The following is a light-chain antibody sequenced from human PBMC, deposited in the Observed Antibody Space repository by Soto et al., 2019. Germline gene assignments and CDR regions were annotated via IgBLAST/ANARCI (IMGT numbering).Light chain of an antibody. CDR3: SSYTSGSTSVV. J-gene: IGLJ2*01. Sequence: QSALTQPASVSGSPGQSITISCTGTSSDVGGYNYVSWYQQHPGKAPKLMIYDVRNRPSGVSNRFSGSNSGNTASLTISGLQAEDEADYYCSSYTSGSTSVVFGGGTKLTVL. CDR1: SSDVGGYNY. V-gene: IGLV2-14*01. CDR2: DVR.